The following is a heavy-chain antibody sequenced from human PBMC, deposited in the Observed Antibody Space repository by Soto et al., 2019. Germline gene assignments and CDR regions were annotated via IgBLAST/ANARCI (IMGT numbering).Heavy chain of an antibody. CDR1: GGSVSNYY. Sequence: SETLSLTCTVSGGSVSNYYWSWIRQPPGKGLEWLASISYSGSTDYNPSLKSRVTISVDTSKRQFSLKLRSVTAADTAVYYCATSEVVTLDGTYYYYPMDVWGQGTPVTVYS. V-gene: IGHV4-59*02. CDR2: ISYSGST. J-gene: IGHJ6*02. CDR3: ATSEVVTLDGTYYYYPMDV. D-gene: IGHD6-19*01.